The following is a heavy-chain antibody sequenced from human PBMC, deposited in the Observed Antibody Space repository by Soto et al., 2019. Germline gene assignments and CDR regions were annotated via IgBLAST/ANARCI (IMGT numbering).Heavy chain of an antibody. Sequence: QVQLVESGGGVVQPGRSLRLSCAASGFTFSSYGMHWVRQAPGKGLEWVAVIWYDGSNKYYADSVKGRFTISRDNSKNTLYLQMNSLRAEDTAVYYCARDAGVDRYYYYYMDVWGKGTTVTVSS. CDR2: IWYDGSNK. J-gene: IGHJ6*03. V-gene: IGHV3-33*01. D-gene: IGHD3-3*01. CDR3: ARDAGVDRYYYYYMDV. CDR1: GFTFSSYG.